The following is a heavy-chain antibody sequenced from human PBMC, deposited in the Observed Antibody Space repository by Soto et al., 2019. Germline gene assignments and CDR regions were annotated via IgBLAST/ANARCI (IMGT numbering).Heavy chain of an antibody. Sequence: QITLKESGPTLVKPTPTLTLTCTFSGFSLSTSGVGVGWIRQPPGKALEWLALIYWDDDKRYSPSLKSRLTITXXTXKXRVVLTMTNMDPVDTATYYCAHSRAALRIYSEYFQHWGQGTLVTVSS. J-gene: IGHJ1*01. CDR3: AHSRAALRIYSEYFQH. D-gene: IGHD3-3*02. CDR2: IYWDDDK. V-gene: IGHV2-5*02. CDR1: GFSLSTSGVG.